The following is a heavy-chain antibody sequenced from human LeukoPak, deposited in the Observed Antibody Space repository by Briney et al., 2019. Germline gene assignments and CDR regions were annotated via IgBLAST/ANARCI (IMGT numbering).Heavy chain of an antibody. CDR1: GGSINSGDYY. Sequence: SETLSLTCTVSGGSINSGDYYWGWIRQPPGKGLEWIGSIYYSGNTYYNPSLKSRVTISVDTSKNQFSLKLSSVTAADTAVYYCARRYYDSSVYYFDYWGQGTLVTVSS. CDR2: IYYSGNT. CDR3: ARRYYDSSVYYFDY. V-gene: IGHV4-39*07. J-gene: IGHJ4*02. D-gene: IGHD3-22*01.